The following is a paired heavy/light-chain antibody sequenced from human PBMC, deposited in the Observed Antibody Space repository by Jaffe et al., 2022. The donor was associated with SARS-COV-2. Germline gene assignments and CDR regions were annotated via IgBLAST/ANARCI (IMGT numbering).Heavy chain of an antibody. CDR3: ASQWSGYRYYYMDV. Sequence: QLQLQESGPGLVKPSETLSLTCSVSGGSISSANYYWGWIRQPPGKGLEWIGSIYYSGTTYYSPSLKSRVTMSVDTSKNQFSLKLSSVTAADTAIYYCASQWSGYRYYYMDVWGKGTTAYVSS. V-gene: IGHV4-39*01. CDR2: IYYSGTT. D-gene: IGHD3-10*01. J-gene: IGHJ6*03. CDR1: GGSISSANYY.
Light chain of an antibody. CDR1: QSVSNY. Sequence: EIVLTQSPATLSLSPGERATLSCRASQSVSNYLAWYQQKPGQAPRLLIYDASNRATGIPARFSGSGSGTDFTLTISSLEPEDFAVYHCQQRTNWPPSGTFGQGTKLEIK. J-gene: IGKJ2*01. CDR2: DAS. V-gene: IGKV3-11*01. CDR3: QQRTNWPPSGT.